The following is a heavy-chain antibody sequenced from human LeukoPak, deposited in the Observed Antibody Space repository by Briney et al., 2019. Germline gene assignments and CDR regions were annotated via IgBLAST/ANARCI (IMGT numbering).Heavy chain of an antibody. D-gene: IGHD3-3*01. V-gene: IGHV3-30*03. CDR1: GFTFSRYG. CDR3: ARAEWSNWYFDL. Sequence: GGSLRLSCAASGFTFSRYGPHWVRQAPGKGLEWVAVIANDGKDKKYADSVKGRFTISRDNSKSTLYLQMNSLRAEDTAVYYCARAEWSNWYFDLWGRGTLVTVSS. J-gene: IGHJ2*01. CDR2: IANDGKDK.